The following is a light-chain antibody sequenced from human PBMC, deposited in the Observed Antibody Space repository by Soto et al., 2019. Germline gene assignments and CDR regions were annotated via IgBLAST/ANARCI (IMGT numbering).Light chain of an antibody. CDR3: QTWGTGYWV. V-gene: IGLV4-69*01. CDR1: SGHSSYA. Sequence: QPVLTQSPSAAASLGASVKLTCTLSSGHSSYAIAWHQQQPEKGPRYLMKLNSDGSHTKGAGIPDRFSGSSSGAERYLTISSLPSEDEADYYCQTWGTGYWVFGGGTKLTVL. CDR2: LNSDGSH. J-gene: IGLJ3*02.